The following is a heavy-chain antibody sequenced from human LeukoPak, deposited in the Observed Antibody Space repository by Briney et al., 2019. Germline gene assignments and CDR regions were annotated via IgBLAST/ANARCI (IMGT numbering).Heavy chain of an antibody. J-gene: IGHJ4*02. CDR3: ASRHCSGGGCYFAGADPFDY. V-gene: IGHV3-53*01. D-gene: IGHD2-15*01. CDR2: IYSGGNI. Sequence: GGSLRLSCAASGFTFSSYSMNWVRQAPGKGLEWVSVIYSGGNIYYIDSVKGRFTISRDTSKNTLYLQMNSLRAEDTAVYFCASRHCSGGGCYFAGADPFDYWGQGTLVTVSS. CDR1: GFTFSSYS.